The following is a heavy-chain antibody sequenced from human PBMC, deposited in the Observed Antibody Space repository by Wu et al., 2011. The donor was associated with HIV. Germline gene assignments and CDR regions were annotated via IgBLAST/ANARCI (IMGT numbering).Heavy chain of an antibody. Sequence: QVQLVQSGGEMKKPGASVKVSCKASGYTFGTSDINWVRQAPGHGLEWMGWISAYNGDTYSAQKFQGRITLTTDTSTRTAYMELRTLKSDDTAVYYCARGSGYHFNYNYLVVWGKGTTVTVSS. CDR2: ISAYNGDT. CDR1: GYTFGTSD. V-gene: IGHV1-18*01. J-gene: IGHJ6*03. D-gene: IGHD3-22*01. CDR3: ARGSGYHFNYNYLVV.